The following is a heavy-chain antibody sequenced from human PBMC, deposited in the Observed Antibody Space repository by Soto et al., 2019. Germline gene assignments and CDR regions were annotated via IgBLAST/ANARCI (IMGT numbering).Heavy chain of an antibody. CDR2: INPSGGST. Sequence: ASVKVSCKASGYTFTSYYMHWVRQAPVQGLEWMGIINPSGGSTSYAQKFQGRVTMTRDTSTSTVYMELSSLRSEDTAVYYCARDGDYGGNSFDWFDPWGQGTLVTVSS. V-gene: IGHV1-46*01. CDR1: GYTFTSYY. J-gene: IGHJ5*02. D-gene: IGHD4-17*01. CDR3: ARDGDYGGNSFDWFDP.